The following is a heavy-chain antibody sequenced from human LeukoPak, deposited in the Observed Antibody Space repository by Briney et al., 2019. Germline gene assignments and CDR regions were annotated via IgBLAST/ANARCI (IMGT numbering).Heavy chain of an antibody. V-gene: IGHV1-2*02. Sequence: ASVKVSCKASGYTFTGYYMHWVRQAPGQGLEWMGWINPNSGGTNYAQKFQGRVTMTRDTSTSTVYMELSSLRSEDTTVYYCARAYSDDSSGYYRFDYWGQGTLVTVSS. CDR1: GYTFTGYY. CDR3: ARAYSDDSSGYYRFDY. CDR2: INPNSGGT. D-gene: IGHD3-22*01. J-gene: IGHJ4*02.